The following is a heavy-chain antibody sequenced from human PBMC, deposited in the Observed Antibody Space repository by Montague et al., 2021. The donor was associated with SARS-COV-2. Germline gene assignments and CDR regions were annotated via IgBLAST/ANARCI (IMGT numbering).Heavy chain of an antibody. CDR3: AKDSGSSMDYYYGMDV. CDR2: ISGSGGST. D-gene: IGHD1-26*01. J-gene: IGHJ6*02. Sequence: SLRLSCAASGFTFSSYAMSWVRQAPGKGLEWVSAISGSGGSTYYADSVKGRFTISRDNSKNTLYLQMKSLRAEDTAVYYCAKDSGSSMDYYYGMDVWGQGTTVTVSS. CDR1: GFTFSSYA. V-gene: IGHV3-23*01.